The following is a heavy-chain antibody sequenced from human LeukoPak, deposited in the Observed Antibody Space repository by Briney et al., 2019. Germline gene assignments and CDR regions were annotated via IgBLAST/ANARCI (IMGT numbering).Heavy chain of an antibody. CDR1: RFTFSSYS. V-gene: IGHV3-21*01. CDR2: ISSSSSYI. Sequence: PGGSLRLSCAASRFTFSSYSMNWVRQAPGKGLEWVSSISSSSSYIYYADSVKGRFTISRDNAKNSLYLQMNSLRAEDTAVYYCARRTPGLFDYWGQGTLVTVSS. CDR3: ARRTPGLFDY. D-gene: IGHD1-14*01. J-gene: IGHJ4*02.